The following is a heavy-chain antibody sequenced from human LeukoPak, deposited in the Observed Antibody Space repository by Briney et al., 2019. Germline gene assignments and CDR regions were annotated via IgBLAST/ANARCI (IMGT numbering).Heavy chain of an antibody. Sequence: GVSERLLCGVCVHTLSRYNMHWARHAPGKGVEWVSCISSTSSTIYYADSVNGRFTISRDNAKNSLYLQMNSLRAEDTAVYYCARGMYYYYYDMDVWGQGTTVTVSS. CDR1: VHTLSRYN. CDR3: ARGMYYYYYDMDV. J-gene: IGHJ6*02. CDR2: ISSTSSTI. D-gene: IGHD2-8*01. V-gene: IGHV3-48*01.